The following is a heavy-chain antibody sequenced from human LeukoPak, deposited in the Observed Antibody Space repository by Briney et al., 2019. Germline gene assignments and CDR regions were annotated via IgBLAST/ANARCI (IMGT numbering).Heavy chain of an antibody. CDR2: INHSGST. J-gene: IGHJ5*02. D-gene: IGHD3-3*01. CDR3: ARGPLRSGYYRPNWFDP. Sequence: PSETLSLTCAVYGGSFSGYYWSWIRQPPGKGLEWIGEINHSGSTNYNPSLKSRVTISVDTSKNQFSLKLSSVTAADTAVYYYARGPLRSGYYRPNWFDPWGQGTLVTVSS. CDR1: GGSFSGYY. V-gene: IGHV4-34*01.